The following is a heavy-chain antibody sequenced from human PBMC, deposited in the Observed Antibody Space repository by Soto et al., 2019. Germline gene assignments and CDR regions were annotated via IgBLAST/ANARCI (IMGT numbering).Heavy chain of an antibody. D-gene: IGHD3-3*01. CDR3: ARSPGFWSGYYTSGEYYYGMDV. CDR2: INPSGGST. J-gene: IGHJ6*02. Sequence: ASVKVSCKASGYTFTSYNIHWERHAPGQGLEWMGIINPSGGSTSYAQKFQGRVTMTRDTSTSTVYMELSSLRSEDTAVYYCARSPGFWSGYYTSGEYYYGMDVWGQGTTVTVSS. CDR1: GYTFTSYN. V-gene: IGHV1-46*01.